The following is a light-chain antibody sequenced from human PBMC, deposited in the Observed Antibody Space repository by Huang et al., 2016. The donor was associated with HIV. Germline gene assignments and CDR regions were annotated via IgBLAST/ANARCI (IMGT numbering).Light chain of an antibody. J-gene: IGKJ5*01. Sequence: DIVMIQSPDSLAVSLGERATINCKSSQSLLYRSNNKNDLAWYQQKPGQPPKLLIYWASTRESGVPDRFSGSGSGTDFTLTISSLQAEDVAVYHCQQFYSTPITFGQGTRLEIK. CDR2: WAS. CDR3: QQFYSTPIT. CDR1: QSLLYRSNNKND. V-gene: IGKV4-1*01.